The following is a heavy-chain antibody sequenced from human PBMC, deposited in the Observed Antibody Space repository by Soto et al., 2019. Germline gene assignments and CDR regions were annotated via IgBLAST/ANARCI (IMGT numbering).Heavy chain of an antibody. V-gene: IGHV3-74*01. CDR1: GFTFSTYW. Sequence: PGGSLRLSCAASGFTFSTYWMHWVRQAPGKGLVWVSRINSDGSSTSYADSVKGRFTISRDNAKNTLYLQMNSLRAEDTAVYYCAREDCSGGSCYHLSYGMDVWGQGTTVTVSS. CDR2: INSDGSST. D-gene: IGHD2-15*01. J-gene: IGHJ6*02. CDR3: AREDCSGGSCYHLSYGMDV.